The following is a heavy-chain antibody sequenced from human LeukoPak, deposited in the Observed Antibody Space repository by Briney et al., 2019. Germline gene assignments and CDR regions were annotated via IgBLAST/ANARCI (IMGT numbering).Heavy chain of an antibody. Sequence: ASVTVSCMASVYTFTGYYMHWVRQAPGQGLAWMGWINPNSGGTNYAQKFQGRVTMTRDTSISTAYMELSRLRSDDTAVYYCARDRGGSSSWYEGAFDIWGQGTMVTVSS. D-gene: IGHD6-13*01. V-gene: IGHV1-2*02. CDR1: VYTFTGYY. J-gene: IGHJ3*02. CDR2: INPNSGGT. CDR3: ARDRGGSSSWYEGAFDI.